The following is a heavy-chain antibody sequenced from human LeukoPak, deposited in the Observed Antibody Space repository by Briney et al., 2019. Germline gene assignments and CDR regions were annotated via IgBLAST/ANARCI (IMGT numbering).Heavy chain of an antibody. D-gene: IGHD6-19*01. V-gene: IGHV3-23*01. CDR1: GFTFSYYA. CDR2: ISGSGGNT. J-gene: IGHJ4*02. Sequence: EGSLRLSCAASGFTFSYYAMSWVRQAPGRGLEWVSGISGSGGNTDYADSVKGRFTISRDASKNTLSLQMNSLRAEDTAVYYCAKIDVLAVAGSHFDSWGQGTLVTVSS. CDR3: AKIDVLAVAGSHFDS.